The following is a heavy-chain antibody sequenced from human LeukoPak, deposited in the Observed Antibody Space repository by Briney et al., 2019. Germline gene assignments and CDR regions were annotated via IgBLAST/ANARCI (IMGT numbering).Heavy chain of an antibody. CDR3: AKSGITIWSFDY. CDR2: TWNDGNNK. CDR1: GFTFFNYA. D-gene: IGHD3-3*01. J-gene: IGHJ4*02. Sequence: GRSLRLSCAASGFTFFNYAIHWVRQAPGKGLEWVAVTWNDGNNKNYADSVKGRFTISRDNSKNTLYLQMNSLRAEDTAVYYCAKSGITIWSFDYWGQGTLVTVSS. V-gene: IGHV3-33*06.